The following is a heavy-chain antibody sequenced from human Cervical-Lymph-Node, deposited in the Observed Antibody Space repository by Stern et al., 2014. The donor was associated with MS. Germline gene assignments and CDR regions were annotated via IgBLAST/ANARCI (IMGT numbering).Heavy chain of an antibody. Sequence: QVTLRESGPALVKPTQTLTLTFTFSGFSLSPSGGGVGWIRHPPGKALEWLALIYWDDDKRYSPSLKSRLTITKDTSKNQVVLTMSNMDPVDTATYYCAHKRHDILNFDYWGQGTLVTVSS. CDR3: AHKRHDILNFDY. J-gene: IGHJ4*02. V-gene: IGHV2-5*02. CDR2: IYWDDDK. CDR1: GFSLSPSGGG.